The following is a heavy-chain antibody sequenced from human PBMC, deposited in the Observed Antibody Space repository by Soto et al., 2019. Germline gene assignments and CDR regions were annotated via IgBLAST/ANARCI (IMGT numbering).Heavy chain of an antibody. J-gene: IGHJ4*02. D-gene: IGHD4-17*01. CDR1: GFSLSIYD. CDR2: ISYDGSNN. CDR3: ALRGDFGDPSPGGY. V-gene: IGHV3-30*03. Sequence: QVQLVESGGGVVQPGRSLRLSCAASGFSLSIYDFHWVRQAPGKGLEWVAFISYDGSNNYYADSVKGRFTISRDNSKNTLFLQMNSLRVEDTAVYYCALRGDFGDPSPGGYWGQGTLVTVSS.